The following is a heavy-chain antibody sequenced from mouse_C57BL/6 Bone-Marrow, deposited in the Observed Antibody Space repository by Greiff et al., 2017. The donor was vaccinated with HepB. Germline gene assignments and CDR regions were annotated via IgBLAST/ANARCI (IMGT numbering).Heavy chain of an antibody. V-gene: IGHV1-81*01. CDR1: GYTFTSYG. D-gene: IGHD1-1*01. CDR3: ARTGTTVVAPPY. J-gene: IGHJ3*01. CDR2: IYPRSGNT. Sequence: QVQLKESGAELARPGASVKLSCKASGYTFTSYGISWVKQRTGQGLEWIGEIYPRSGNTYYNEKFKGKATLTADKSSSTAYMELRSLTSEDSAVYFCARTGTTVVAPPYWGQGTLVTVSA.